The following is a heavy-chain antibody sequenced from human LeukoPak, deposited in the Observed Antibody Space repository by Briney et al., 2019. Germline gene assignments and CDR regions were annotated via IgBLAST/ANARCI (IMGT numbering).Heavy chain of an antibody. Sequence: GGSLRLSCAASGFTFSSYAMQWVRQAPGKGLEWVAVISYDGSNKYYADSVKGRFTISRDNSKNTLYLQMNSLRAEDTAVYYCAREIGVAAAGDYWGQGTLVTVSS. CDR3: AREIGVAAAGDY. V-gene: IGHV3-30-3*01. CDR2: ISYDGSNK. D-gene: IGHD6-13*01. J-gene: IGHJ4*02. CDR1: GFTFSSYA.